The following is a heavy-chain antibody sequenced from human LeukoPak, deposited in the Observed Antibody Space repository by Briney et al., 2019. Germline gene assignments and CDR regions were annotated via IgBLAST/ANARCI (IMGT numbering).Heavy chain of an antibody. Sequence: SGPTLVNPTQTLTLTCTFSGFSLTTRPVGVGWIRQPPGKALEWLASAYWDDDNRYNPSLKSRATVTKDSSKNLVVLIMTNVDPMDTATYYCAHRRSGYNWNHGDFDYWGLGTLVTISS. CDR2: AYWDDDN. V-gene: IGHV2-5*02. D-gene: IGHD1-14*01. J-gene: IGHJ4*02. CDR1: GFSLTTRPVG. CDR3: AHRRSGYNWNHGDFDY.